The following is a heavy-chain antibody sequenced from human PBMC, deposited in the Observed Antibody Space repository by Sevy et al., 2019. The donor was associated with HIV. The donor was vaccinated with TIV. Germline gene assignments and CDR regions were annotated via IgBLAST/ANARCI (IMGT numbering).Heavy chain of an antibody. CDR1: AGSISSSDCY. CDR2: IHYTGGT. Sequence: SETLSLTCTVSAGSISSSDCYWSWIRQPPGEGLEWIGYIHYTGGTYYNPFLKSRVAMSLDTSEKQFSLKLNFLTAADTAVYYCASKRGYNHGPFDYWGQGTLVTVSS. D-gene: IGHD5-12*01. CDR3: ASKRGYNHGPFDY. J-gene: IGHJ4*02. V-gene: IGHV4-30-4*01.